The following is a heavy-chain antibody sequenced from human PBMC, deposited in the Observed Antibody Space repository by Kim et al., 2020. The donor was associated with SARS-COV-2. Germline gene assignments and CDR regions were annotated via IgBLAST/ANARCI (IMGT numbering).Heavy chain of an antibody. Sequence: ASVKVSCKASGYTFTSYAMNWVRQAPGQGLEWMGWINTNTGNPTYAQGFTGRFVFSLDTSVSTAYLQISSLKAEDTAVYYCARDEGLWFGELRGLYYYYYGMDVWGQGATVTVSS. V-gene: IGHV7-4-1*02. CDR2: INTNTGNP. CDR3: ARDEGLWFGELRGLYYYYYGMDV. D-gene: IGHD3-10*01. CDR1: GYTFTSYA. J-gene: IGHJ6*02.